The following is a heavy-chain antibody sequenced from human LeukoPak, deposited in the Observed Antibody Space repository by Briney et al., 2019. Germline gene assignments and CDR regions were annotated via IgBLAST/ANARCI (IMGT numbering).Heavy chain of an antibody. CDR3: VRVPSSTQAFDM. V-gene: IGHV3-48*03. CDR2: ISSGGDTM. CDR1: GLTLSSYD. Sequence: GGSLRLSCAASGLTLSSYDRNWVPQAPGKGQERGSYISSGGDTMYYADSVKGRFTTSRDNGNNSLFQQMNSMRAEDTAVYYCVRVPSSTQAFDMWGQGTMVTVSS. J-gene: IGHJ3*02.